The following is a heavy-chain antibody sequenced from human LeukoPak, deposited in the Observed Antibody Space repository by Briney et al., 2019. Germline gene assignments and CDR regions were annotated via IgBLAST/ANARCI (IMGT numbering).Heavy chain of an antibody. Sequence: NPGGSLRLTCAASGFTFSSYSMNWVRQAPGKGLEWVSSISSSSSYIYYADSVKGRFTISRDNAKNSLYLQMNSLRAEDTAVYYCARARYSYGLEGYWGQGTLVTVSS. CDR3: ARARYSYGLEGY. J-gene: IGHJ4*02. CDR2: ISSSSSYI. D-gene: IGHD5-18*01. V-gene: IGHV3-21*01. CDR1: GFTFSSYS.